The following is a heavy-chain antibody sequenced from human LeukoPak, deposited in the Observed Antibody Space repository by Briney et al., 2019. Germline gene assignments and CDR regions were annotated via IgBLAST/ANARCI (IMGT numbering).Heavy chain of an antibody. D-gene: IGHD6-13*01. V-gene: IGHV1-69*13. J-gene: IGHJ6*02. CDR2: IIPIFGTA. Sequence: SVTVSCKASGGTFSSHAISWVRQAPGQGLEWMGGIIPIFGTANYAQKFQGRVTITADESTSTAYMELSSLRSEDTAVYYCARVEQQLVFDYYYYGMDVWGQGTTVTVSS. CDR3: ARVEQQLVFDYYYYGMDV. CDR1: GGTFSSHA.